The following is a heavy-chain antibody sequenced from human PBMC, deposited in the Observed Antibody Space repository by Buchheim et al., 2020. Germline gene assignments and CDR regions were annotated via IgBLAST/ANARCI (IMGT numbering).Heavy chain of an antibody. Sequence: QLQLQESGPGLVKPSETLSLTCTVSGGSISSSSYYWGWIRQPPGKGLEWIGSIYYSGSTYYNPSLKSRVTISVDTSKNQFSLKLSSVTAADTAVYYCARLSGITIFGVVLLYGMDVWGQGTT. CDR2: IYYSGST. CDR1: GGSISSSSYY. V-gene: IGHV4-39*01. CDR3: ARLSGITIFGVVLLYGMDV. D-gene: IGHD3-3*01. J-gene: IGHJ6*02.